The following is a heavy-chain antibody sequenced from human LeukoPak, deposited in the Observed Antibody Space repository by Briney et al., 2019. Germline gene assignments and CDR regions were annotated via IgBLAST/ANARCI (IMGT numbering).Heavy chain of an antibody. CDR2: IDPSDSYT. V-gene: IGHV5-10-1*01. CDR3: ARHGPPGDSSGYYYDAFDI. CDR1: GYSFTSYW. J-gene: IGHJ3*02. D-gene: IGHD3-22*01. Sequence: GESLQISCKGSGYSFTSYWISWVRQMPGKGLEWMGRIDPSDSYTNYSPSFQGHVTISADKSISTAYLQWSSLKASDTAMYYCARHGPPGDSSGYYYDAFDIWGQGTMVTVSS.